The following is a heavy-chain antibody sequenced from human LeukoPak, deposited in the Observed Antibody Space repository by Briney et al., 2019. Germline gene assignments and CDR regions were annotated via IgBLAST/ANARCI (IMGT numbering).Heavy chain of an antibody. V-gene: IGHV3-23*01. CDR2: ISGTGGST. J-gene: IGHJ4*02. CDR3: AKDLRSSADSKMGAADY. CDR1: GFTFSTYA. Sequence: GGSLRLSCAASGFTFSTYAMTWVRQAPGKGLEWVSLISGTGGSTYYADSVKGRFTISRDSSKNTLYLQMNSLRAEDTAVYYCAKDLRSSADSKMGAADYWGQGTLVTVSS. D-gene: IGHD1-26*01.